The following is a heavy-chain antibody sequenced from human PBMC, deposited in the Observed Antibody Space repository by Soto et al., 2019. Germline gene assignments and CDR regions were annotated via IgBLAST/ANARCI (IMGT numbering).Heavy chain of an antibody. CDR3: ARDLGYCSGGSCYFGEPHYYYGMDV. Sequence: SQTLSLTCDISGDSVSSNSAGWNWIRQTPSRGLEWLGRTYYKSKWYNDYAVSVKSRITINPDTSKNQFSLQLNSVTPEDTAVYYCARDLGYCSGGSCYFGEPHYYYGMDVWGQGTTVTVSS. V-gene: IGHV6-1*01. CDR1: GDSVSSNSAG. J-gene: IGHJ6*02. D-gene: IGHD2-15*01. CDR2: TYYKSKWYN.